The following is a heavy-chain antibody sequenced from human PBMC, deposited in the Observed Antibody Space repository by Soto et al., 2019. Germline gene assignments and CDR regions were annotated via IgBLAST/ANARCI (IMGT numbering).Heavy chain of an antibody. D-gene: IGHD6-13*01. CDR1: VDSITTYS. CDR2: IDTSGNA. Sequence: PSGTLSLTCTVSVDSITTYSWSWLRRPAGKGLEWIGRIDTSGNANYNPSLKGRVTSVGDTSKKQFSLKVTSVTAADAAVYYCARYSNNWFQTEGMDGWGQGTTVT. CDR3: ARYSNNWFQTEGMDG. V-gene: IGHV4-4*07. J-gene: IGHJ6*02.